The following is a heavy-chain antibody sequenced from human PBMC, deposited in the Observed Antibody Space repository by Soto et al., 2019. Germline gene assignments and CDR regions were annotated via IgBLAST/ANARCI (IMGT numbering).Heavy chain of an antibody. Sequence: QVQLQESGPGLVKPSETLSLTCTVSGGSISSYYWSWIRQPPGKGLEWIGYIYYSGSTNYNPSLKSRVTISVDTSKNQFSLKLSSVTAADTAVYYCARRNYDILTGPLGFDPWCQGTLVTVSS. CDR2: IYYSGST. J-gene: IGHJ5*02. CDR1: GGSISSYY. V-gene: IGHV4-59*01. CDR3: ARRNYDILTGPLGFDP. D-gene: IGHD3-9*01.